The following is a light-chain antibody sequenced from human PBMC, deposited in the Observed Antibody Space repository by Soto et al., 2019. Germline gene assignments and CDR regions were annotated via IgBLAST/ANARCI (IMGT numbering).Light chain of an antibody. Sequence: DIQLTQSPSFLSASVGARVPITCRASQGISSYLAWYQQKPGKAPKLLIYAASTLQSGVPSRFSGRGSETEFTLTISSLQPDDFATYYCQQYNSYSPATFGQGTKVDIK. CDR1: QGISSY. J-gene: IGKJ1*01. CDR3: QQYNSYSPAT. V-gene: IGKV1-9*01. CDR2: AAS.